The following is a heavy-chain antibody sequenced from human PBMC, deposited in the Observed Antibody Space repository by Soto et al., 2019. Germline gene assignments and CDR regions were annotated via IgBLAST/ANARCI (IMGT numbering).Heavy chain of an antibody. CDR2: ISSNSDTV. CDR1: GFTLSSYS. Sequence: DVYLVESGGGLVQPGGSLRLSCTASGFTLSSYSMNWVRQAPGKGPEWVSHISSNSDTVEYAESVKGRFNISRDNAMTSLSLQMNSLRAEDTAVYYCARVGLKFLLGGEFFQVWGQGTLVTVSS. J-gene: IGHJ1*01. CDR3: ARVGLKFLLGGEFFQV. D-gene: IGHD3-16*01. V-gene: IGHV3-48*01.